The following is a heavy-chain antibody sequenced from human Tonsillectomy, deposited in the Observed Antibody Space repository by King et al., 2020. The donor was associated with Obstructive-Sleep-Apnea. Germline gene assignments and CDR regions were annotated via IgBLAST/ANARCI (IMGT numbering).Heavy chain of an antibody. Sequence: QLQESGPGLVKPSQTLSLTCTVSGCSISGGGDHLSWIRQHPGKGLEWIGYIYYSGSTYYNPSLKSRVTISVDTSPNEFSLKLSSGPAADTAVYYCARLPGGNYGMDVWGQGTTVTVSS. V-gene: IGHV4-31*03. CDR1: GCSISGGGDH. D-gene: IGHD3-16*01. J-gene: IGHJ6*02. CDR2: IYYSGST. CDR3: ARLPGGNYGMDV.